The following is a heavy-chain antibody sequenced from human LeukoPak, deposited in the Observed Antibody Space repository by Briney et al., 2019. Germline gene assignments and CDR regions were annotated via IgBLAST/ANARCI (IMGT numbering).Heavy chain of an antibody. CDR2: ISSSSSTI. CDR3: ARDLSSGADAFDI. V-gene: IGHV3-48*04. CDR1: GFTFSSYS. J-gene: IGHJ3*02. D-gene: IGHD1-26*01. Sequence: GGSLRLSCAASGFTFSSYSMNWVRQAPGKGLEWVSYISSSSSTIYYADSVKGRFTVSRDNAKNSLSLQMNSLGAEDTAVYYCARDLSSGADAFDIWGQGTMVTVSS.